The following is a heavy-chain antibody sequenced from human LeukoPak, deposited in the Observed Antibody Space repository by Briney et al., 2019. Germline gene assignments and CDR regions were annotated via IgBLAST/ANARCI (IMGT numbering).Heavy chain of an antibody. CDR3: ARQTYYYGSGSYQIDY. J-gene: IGHJ4*02. CDR1: GYTLTSYA. D-gene: IGHD3-10*01. CDR2: INAGNGNT. V-gene: IGHV1-3*01. Sequence: GASVKVSCKASGYTLTSYAMHWVRQAPGQRLEWMGWINAGNGNTKYSQKFQGRVTITRGTSASTAYMELSSLRSEDTAVYYCARQTYYYGSGSYQIDYWGQGTLVTVSS.